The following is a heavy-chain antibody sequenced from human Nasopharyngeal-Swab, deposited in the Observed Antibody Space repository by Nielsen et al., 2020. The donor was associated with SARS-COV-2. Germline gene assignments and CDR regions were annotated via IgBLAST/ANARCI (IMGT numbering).Heavy chain of an antibody. CDR3: ARAQSGSGSYYWFDP. CDR2: ISSSGSIL. V-gene: IGHV3-48*03. D-gene: IGHD3-10*01. CDR1: GFTFSGYE. J-gene: IGHJ5*02. Sequence: GESLKISCVVSGFTFSGYEMNWVRQAPGKGLEWISCISSSGSILYYADSVKGRFTISRDNAKNLLYLQMNSLRAEDTAVYYCARAQSGSGSYYWFDPRGQGTPVTVSS.